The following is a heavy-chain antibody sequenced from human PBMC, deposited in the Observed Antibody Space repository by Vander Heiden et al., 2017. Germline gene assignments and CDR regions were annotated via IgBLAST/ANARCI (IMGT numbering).Heavy chain of an antibody. CDR1: GFTFSGSA. CDR3: TRDGTGVSSYGMDV. CDR2: IRSKANSYAT. J-gene: IGHJ6*02. D-gene: IGHD2-8*01. Sequence: DVQLVEYGGGLVQPGGSLKLSCAASGFTFSGSAMHWVRQASGKGLEWVGRIRSKANSYATAYAASVKGRFTISRDDSKNTAYLQMNSLKTEDAAVYYCTRDGTGVSSYGMDVWGQGTTVTVSS. V-gene: IGHV3-73*02.